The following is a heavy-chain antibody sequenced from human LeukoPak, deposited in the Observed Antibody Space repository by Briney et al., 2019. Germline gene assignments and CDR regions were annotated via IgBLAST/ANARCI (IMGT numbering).Heavy chain of an antibody. CDR3: ARDLAVLGYFHFDY. V-gene: IGHV4-39*07. CDR2: IYYSGST. Sequence: SETLSLTCTVSGGSISSSSYFWGWIRQPPGKGLEWIGSIYYSGSTYYNPSLKSRVTLLVDTSKNQFSLKLSSVTAADTAVYYCARDLAVLGYFHFDYWGQGTLVTVSS. CDR1: GGSISSSSYF. D-gene: IGHD3-22*01. J-gene: IGHJ4*02.